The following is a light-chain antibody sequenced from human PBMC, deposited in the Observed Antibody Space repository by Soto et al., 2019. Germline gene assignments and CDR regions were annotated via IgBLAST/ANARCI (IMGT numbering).Light chain of an antibody. V-gene: IGKV3-11*01. Sequence: EIVLTQSPGTLSLSPGERATLSCRASQSVITRSLAWYQVKPGQAPRLLIYDASIRATGVPARFSGSGSGTDFSLTISSLEPEDVAVYYCQQRSQWPPMTFGQGTRLEI. CDR3: QQRSQWPPMT. J-gene: IGKJ5*01. CDR1: QSVITRS. CDR2: DAS.